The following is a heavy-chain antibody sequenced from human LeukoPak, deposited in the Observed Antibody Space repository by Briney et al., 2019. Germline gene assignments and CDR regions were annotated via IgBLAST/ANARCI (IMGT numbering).Heavy chain of an antibody. D-gene: IGHD5-18*01. J-gene: IGHJ3*01. Sequence: PSETLSLTCAVYGGSFSGYYWSWIRQPPGKGLEWIGEINHSGSTNYNPSLKSRVTISVDTSKNQFSLKLSSVTAADTAVYYCAGGRRMVSWGQGTMVTVSS. CDR2: INHSGST. CDR1: GGSFSGYY. CDR3: AGGRRMVS. V-gene: IGHV4-34*01.